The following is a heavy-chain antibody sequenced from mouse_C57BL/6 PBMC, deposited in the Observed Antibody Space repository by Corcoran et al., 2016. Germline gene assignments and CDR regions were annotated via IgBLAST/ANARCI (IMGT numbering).Heavy chain of an antibody. V-gene: IGHV1-26*01. CDR2: INPNNGGT. CDR1: GYTFTDYY. CDR3: ARDYGSSYGYFDV. D-gene: IGHD1-1*01. Sequence: EVQLQQSGPELVKPGASVKISCKASGYTFTDYYMNWVKQSHGKSLEWIGDINPNNGGTSYNQKFKGKATLTVDKSSSTAYMELRSPTSEDSAVYYCARDYGSSYGYFDVWGTGTTVTVSS. J-gene: IGHJ1*03.